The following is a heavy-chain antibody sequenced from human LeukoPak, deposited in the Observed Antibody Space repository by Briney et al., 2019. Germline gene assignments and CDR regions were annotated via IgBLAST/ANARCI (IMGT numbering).Heavy chain of an antibody. CDR2: ISGSGGST. CDR3: VKDQKPYIAAAGGY. J-gene: IGHJ4*02. Sequence: PGGSLRLSCAASGFTFSSYSMNRVRQAPGKGLEWVSAISGSGGSTYYADSVKGRFTISRDNSKNTLYLQMNSLRAEDTAVYYCVKDQKPYIAAAGGYWGQGTLVTVSS. CDR1: GFTFSSYS. D-gene: IGHD6-13*01. V-gene: IGHV3-23*01.